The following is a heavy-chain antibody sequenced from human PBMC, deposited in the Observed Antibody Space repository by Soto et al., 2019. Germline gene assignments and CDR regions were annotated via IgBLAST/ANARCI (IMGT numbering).Heavy chain of an antibody. D-gene: IGHD4-17*01. J-gene: IGHJ5*02. V-gene: IGHV1-58*01. CDR3: AADHARHGDYGNWFDP. Sequence: QMQLVQSGPEVKKPGTSVKVSCKASGFTFTSSAVQWVRQARGQRLEWIGWIVVGSGNTNYAQKFQERVTITRDMSTSTAYMELSSLRSEDTAVYYCAADHARHGDYGNWFDPWGQGTLVTVSS. CDR1: GFTFTSSA. CDR2: IVVGSGNT.